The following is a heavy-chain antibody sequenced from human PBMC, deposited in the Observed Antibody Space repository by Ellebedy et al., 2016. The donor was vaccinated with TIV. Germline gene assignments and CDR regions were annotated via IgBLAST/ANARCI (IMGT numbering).Heavy chain of an antibody. CDR2: IFYSGNT. V-gene: IGHV4-39*01. CDR1: GGSISSSTYY. Sequence: MPSETLSLTCTVSGGSISSSTYYWGWIRQPPGKGLEWVGTIFYSGNTDYNSSLGSRVTISVDRSKNQLSLTLSSVTAADTAVYYCAGLGDSSGWYEGNWGRGTLVTVSS. J-gene: IGHJ4*02. CDR3: AGLGDSSGWYEGN. D-gene: IGHD6-19*01.